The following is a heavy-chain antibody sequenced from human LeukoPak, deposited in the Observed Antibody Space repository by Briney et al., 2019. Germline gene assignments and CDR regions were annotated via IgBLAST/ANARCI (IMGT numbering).Heavy chain of an antibody. V-gene: IGHV7-4-1*02. J-gene: IGHJ6*02. CDR1: GYTFTSYA. CDR2: INTNTGNP. Sequence: ASVKVSCKASGYTFTSYAMNWVRQAPGQGLEWMGWINTNTGNPTYAQGFTGRFVFSLDTSVSTAYLQISSLKAEGTAVYYCARDLLWFGELYDYYYYYYGMDVWGQGATVTVSS. D-gene: IGHD3-10*01. CDR3: ARDLLWFGELYDYYYYYYGMDV.